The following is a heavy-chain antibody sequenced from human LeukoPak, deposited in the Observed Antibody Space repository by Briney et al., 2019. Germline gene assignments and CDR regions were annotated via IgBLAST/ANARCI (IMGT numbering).Heavy chain of an antibody. CDR3: VGGGGAPDY. V-gene: IGHV3-48*04. J-gene: IGHJ4*02. CDR2: ISGSGGVT. CDR1: GFTFSSYG. D-gene: IGHD3-16*01. Sequence: GGSLRLSCAASGFTFSSYGMHWVRQAPGKGLEWVSYISGSGGVTYYADSVKGRFTISRDNAKNSLYLQMNSLRADDTAVYFCVGGGGAPDYWGQGTLVTVSS.